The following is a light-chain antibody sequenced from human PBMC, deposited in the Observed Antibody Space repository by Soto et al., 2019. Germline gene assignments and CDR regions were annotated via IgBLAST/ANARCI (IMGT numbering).Light chain of an antibody. V-gene: IGKV1-5*03. CDR1: QSISSW. J-gene: IGKJ2*01. CDR3: QQYNSYSPYS. CDR2: RAS. Sequence: DIQMTQSPSTLSASVGDRVTITYRAGQSISSWLAWYQQRPGEAPKLLIYRASDLESGVPSRFSGSGAGTQFTLTISSLQPDDFATYYCQQYNSYSPYSVGQGTKLEIK.